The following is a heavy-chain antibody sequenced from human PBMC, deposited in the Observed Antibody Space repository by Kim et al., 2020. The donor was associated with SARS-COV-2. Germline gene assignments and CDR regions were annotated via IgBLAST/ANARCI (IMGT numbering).Heavy chain of an antibody. Sequence: GESLKISCKGFGFTFRDYWIAWVRQMPGKGLEWMGIIFPRDSDTRYSPSFRGQVTISADYSINTAYLQWGSLESSDTAIYYCARQLCTSNSCSWVYWGQGTLVTVSP. V-gene: IGHV5-51*01. CDR1: GFTFRDYW. CDR2: IFPRDSDT. J-gene: IGHJ4*02. D-gene: IGHD2-2*01. CDR3: ARQLCTSNSCSWVY.